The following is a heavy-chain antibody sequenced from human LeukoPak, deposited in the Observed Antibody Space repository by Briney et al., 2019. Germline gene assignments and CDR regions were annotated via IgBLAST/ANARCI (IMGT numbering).Heavy chain of an antibody. D-gene: IGHD7-27*01. V-gene: IGHV4-30-4*01. Sequence: PSETLSLTCTVSGGSISSGDYYWSWIRQPPGKGLEWIGYIYYSGSTYYNPSLKSRVTISVDTSKNQFSLKLSSVTAADTAVYYCAGDSFSELGIFYYYYGMDVWGKGTTVTVSS. CDR2: IYYSGST. CDR3: AGDSFSELGIFYYYYGMDV. J-gene: IGHJ6*04. CDR1: GGSISSGDYY.